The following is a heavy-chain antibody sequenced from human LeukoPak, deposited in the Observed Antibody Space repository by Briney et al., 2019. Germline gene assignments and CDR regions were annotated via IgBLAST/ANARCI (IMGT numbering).Heavy chain of an antibody. CDR2: INTYDGNT. D-gene: IGHD2-15*01. Sequence: GASVKVSCKASGYTFSSYHVSWVRQAPGQGLEWMGWINTYDGNTNYAQNFQGRVAMTTDTSTSTAYMELRSLRSDATAVYYCARDFATWYFDYWGQGTLVTVSS. CDR1: GYTFSSYH. CDR3: ARDFATWYFDY. J-gene: IGHJ4*02. V-gene: IGHV1-18*01.